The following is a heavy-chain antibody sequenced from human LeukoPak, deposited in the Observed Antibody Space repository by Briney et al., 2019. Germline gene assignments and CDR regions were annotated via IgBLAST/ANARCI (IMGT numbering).Heavy chain of an antibody. CDR2: IYHSGST. V-gene: IGHV4-38-2*02. CDR1: GYSISSGYY. CDR3: ARGAVAGHYYYYYYMDV. J-gene: IGHJ6*03. Sequence: KASETLSLTCTVSGYSISSGYYWGWIRRPPGKGLEWIGSIYHSGSTYYNPSLKSRVTISVDTSKNQFSLKLSSVTAADTAVYYCARGAVAGHYYYYYYMDVWGKGTTVTVSS. D-gene: IGHD6-19*01.